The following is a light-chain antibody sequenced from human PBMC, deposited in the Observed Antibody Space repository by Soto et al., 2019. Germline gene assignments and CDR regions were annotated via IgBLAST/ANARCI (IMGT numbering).Light chain of an antibody. V-gene: IGKV1-39*01. CDR2: AAS. CDR1: QNIGSY. Sequence: DIQMTQSPSSLSASVGDRVTITCRASQNIGSYLIWYQQKPGKAPKLLIYAASSLQSGVPSRFSGSGSGTDFTLTISSLQPEDFATYYCQQSFYTRTFGQGTKVEIK. J-gene: IGKJ1*01. CDR3: QQSFYTRT.